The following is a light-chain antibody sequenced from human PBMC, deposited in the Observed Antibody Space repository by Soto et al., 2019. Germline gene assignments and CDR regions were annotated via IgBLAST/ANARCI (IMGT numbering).Light chain of an antibody. Sequence: DIQMTQSPSSVYASVGDRVTITCRASQGISTYLAWYQKKPGKAPKLLIYAASSLQSGVPSRFSGSGSGTDFTLTVSSLQPEDFATYYCQQGNSLPLTLGGGTKVEIK. CDR1: QGISTY. CDR3: QQGNSLPLT. J-gene: IGKJ4*01. CDR2: AAS. V-gene: IGKV1D-12*01.